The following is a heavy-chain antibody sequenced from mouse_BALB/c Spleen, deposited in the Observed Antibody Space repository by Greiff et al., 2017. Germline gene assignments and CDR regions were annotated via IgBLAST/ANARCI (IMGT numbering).Heavy chain of an antibody. CDR1: GFAFSSYD. D-gene: IGHD2-1*01. CDR2: ISSGGGST. CDR3: ASGNSGSFDY. Sequence: EVMLVESGGGLVKPGGSLKLSCAASGFAFSSYDMSWVRQTPEKRLEWVAYISSGGGSTYYPDTVKGRFTISRDNAKNTLYLQMSSLKSEDTAMYYCASGNSGSFDYWGQGTTLTVSS. V-gene: IGHV5-12-1*01. J-gene: IGHJ2*01.